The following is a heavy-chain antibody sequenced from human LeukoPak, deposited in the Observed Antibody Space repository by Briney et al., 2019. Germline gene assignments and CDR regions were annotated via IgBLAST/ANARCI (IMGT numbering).Heavy chain of an antibody. D-gene: IGHD1-26*01. V-gene: IGHV3-48*02. CDR2: ISSSSSNI. CDR3: ARDEIVGAELDY. J-gene: IGHJ4*02. Sequence: PGGSLRLSCVASGFTFTNAWMSWVRQAPGKGLEWVSYISSSSSNIYYADSVKGRFTISRDNAKNSLYLQMNGLRDEDTAVYHCARDEIVGAELDYWGQGTLVTVSS. CDR1: GFTFTNAW.